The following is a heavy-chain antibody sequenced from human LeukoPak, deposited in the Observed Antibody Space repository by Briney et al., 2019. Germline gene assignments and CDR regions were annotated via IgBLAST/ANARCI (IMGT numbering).Heavy chain of an antibody. Sequence: ASVKVSCKASGYTFTSYGISWVRQAPGQGLEWVGWISAYNGNTNYAQKLQGRVTMTTDTSTSTAYMELRSLRSDDTAVYYCAREGGDGSGSYFELDYWGQGTLVTVSS. J-gene: IGHJ4*02. CDR2: ISAYNGNT. V-gene: IGHV1-18*04. D-gene: IGHD3-10*01. CDR1: GYTFTSYG. CDR3: AREGGDGSGSYFELDY.